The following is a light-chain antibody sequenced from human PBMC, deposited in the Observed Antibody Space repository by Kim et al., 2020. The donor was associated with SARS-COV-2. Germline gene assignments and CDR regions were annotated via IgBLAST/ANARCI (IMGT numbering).Light chain of an antibody. CDR1: QSIDSW. CDR2: KAS. J-gene: IGKJ1*01. Sequence: DIQMTQSPATLSASVGDRVTITCRASQSIDSWLAWYQQKPGKAPKLLIYKASSLESAVPSRFSGSRSGTEFTLTISSLQPDDFATYCYQHNRHHRSFGQGTKVDIK. CDR3: QHNRHHRS. V-gene: IGKV1-5*03.